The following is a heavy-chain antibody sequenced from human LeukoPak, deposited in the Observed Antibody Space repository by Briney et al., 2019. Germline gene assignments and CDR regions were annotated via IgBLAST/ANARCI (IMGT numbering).Heavy chain of an antibody. V-gene: IGHV4-4*07. Sequence: PSETLSLTCIVSGASISSYCWTWIRQPAGKELEWIGRIYSSGSTNYNPSLKSRVTISVDTSKNQFSLKLSSVTAADTAVYYCARGCSSTSCYAGEPDWFDPWGQGTLVTVSS. CDR2: IYSSGST. CDR3: ARGCSSTSCYAGEPDWFDP. CDR1: GASISSYC. D-gene: IGHD2-2*01. J-gene: IGHJ5*02.